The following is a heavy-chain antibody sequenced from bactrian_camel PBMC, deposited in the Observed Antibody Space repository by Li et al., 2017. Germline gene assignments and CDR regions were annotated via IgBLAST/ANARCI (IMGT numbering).Heavy chain of an antibody. D-gene: IGHD2*01. CDR1: GYTTSSYC. J-gene: IGHJ4*01. V-gene: IGHV3S55*01. CDR3: AAGAPSGGDCYTSLGGAWYNY. CDR2: IGRYVRT. Sequence: QLVESGGGSVQAGGSLTLSCTISGYTTSSYCMGWFRQAPGKEREGVASIGRYVRTIYADSVKGRFTISKDNAKNTLYLQMNSLKPEDTAMYYCAAGAPSGGDCYTSLGGAWYNYWGQGTQVTVS.